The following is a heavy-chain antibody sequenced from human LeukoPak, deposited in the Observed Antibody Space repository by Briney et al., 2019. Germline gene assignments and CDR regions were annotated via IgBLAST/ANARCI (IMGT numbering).Heavy chain of an antibody. CDR3: VGEGKY. V-gene: IGHV3-53*01. J-gene: IGHJ4*02. D-gene: IGHD4-17*01. CDR1: GFSVSSTY. Sequence: GGSLRLSCAASGFSVSSTYMTWVRQAPGKGLEWVSVIYSGGGTNYADSLKGRFSISRDNSKNTLYLQMNSLRADDTAVYYCVGEGKYWGQGTRVTVSS. CDR2: IYSGGGT.